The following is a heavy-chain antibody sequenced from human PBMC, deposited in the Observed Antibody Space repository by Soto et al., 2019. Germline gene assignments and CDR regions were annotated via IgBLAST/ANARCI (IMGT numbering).Heavy chain of an antibody. D-gene: IGHD3-16*01. J-gene: IGHJ4*02. V-gene: IGHV3-23*01. CDR3: AKDMKWRGMPPPHSFDS. CDR1: GVTFSRYA. CDR2: ISGSGGST. Sequence: PGGSLRLSCAASGVTFSRYAMSWVRQAPGKGLEWVSAISGSGGSTYYADSVKGRFTISRDNAKNSLFLQMNSLRPEDTALYYCAKDMKWRGMPPPHSFDSRGPATLLTLSS.